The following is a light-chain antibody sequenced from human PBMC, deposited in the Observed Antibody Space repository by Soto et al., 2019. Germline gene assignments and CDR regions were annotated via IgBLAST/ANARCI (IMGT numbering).Light chain of an antibody. CDR2: QHS. V-gene: IGLV3-1*01. CDR3: QAWDSSTDVV. Sequence: SYELTQPPSVSVSPGQTASITCSGDKLGDKYTCWYQQKPGQSPVLVIYQHSQRPSGIPERFSGPNSGNTATLTISGTQAMDEADYYCQAWDSSTDVVFGGGTKLTFL. J-gene: IGLJ2*01. CDR1: KLGDKY.